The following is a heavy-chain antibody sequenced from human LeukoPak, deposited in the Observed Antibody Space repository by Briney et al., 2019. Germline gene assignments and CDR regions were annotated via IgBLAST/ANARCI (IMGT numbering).Heavy chain of an antibody. CDR3: AKDRSSGWFDAFDI. J-gene: IGHJ3*02. D-gene: IGHD6-19*01. V-gene: IGHV3-9*01. Sequence: GRSLRLSCAASGFTFDDYAMHWVRQAPGKGLECVSGISWNSGSIGYADSVKGRFTISRDNAKNSLYLQMNSLRAEDTALYYCAKDRSSGWFDAFDIWGQGTMVTVSS. CDR1: GFTFDDYA. CDR2: ISWNSGSI.